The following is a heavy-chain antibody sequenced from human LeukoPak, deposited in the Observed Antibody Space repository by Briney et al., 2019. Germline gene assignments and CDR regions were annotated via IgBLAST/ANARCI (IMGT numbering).Heavy chain of an antibody. CDR2: IYRGCST. D-gene: IGHD4-17*01. V-gene: IGHV3-53*01. CDR1: GFTVSSTY. J-gene: IGHJ4*02. Sequence: PGGSLRLSCAASGFTVSSTYMSWVRQAPGKGLEWVSIIYRGCSTYYADSVKGRFTISRDPSKNTLYLQMNSLRVEDTAVYYCTRAVSSDYAAYWGQGTLVTVSS. CDR3: TRAVSSDYAAY.